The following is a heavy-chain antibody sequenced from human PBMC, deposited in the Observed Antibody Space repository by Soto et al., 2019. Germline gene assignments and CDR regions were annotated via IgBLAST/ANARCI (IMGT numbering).Heavy chain of an antibody. CDR2: IYHSGST. D-gene: IGHD5-12*01. CDR1: GGSISSGGYS. CDR3: AAGGGLPRYD. J-gene: IGHJ4*02. V-gene: IGHV4-30-2*01. Sequence: QLQLQESGSGLVKPSQTLSLTCAVSGGSISSGGYSWSWIRQPPGKGLERIGYIYHSGSTYYNPSLKSRVTITGDRSKNQFSLKLSSVTAADTAVYYCAAGGGLPRYDWGQGTLVTVSS.